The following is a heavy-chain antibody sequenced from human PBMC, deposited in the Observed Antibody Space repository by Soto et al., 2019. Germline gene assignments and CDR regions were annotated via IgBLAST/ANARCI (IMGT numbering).Heavy chain of an antibody. V-gene: IGHV4-31*03. CDR2: IYYSGST. Sequence: SETLSLTCTVSGGSISSGGYYWSWIRQHPGKGLEWIGYIYYSGSTYYNPSLKSRVTISVDTSKNQFSLKLSSVTAADTAVYYCARRESGLRFLEGYGMDVWGQGTTFTVSS. J-gene: IGHJ6*02. CDR1: GGSISSGGYY. CDR3: ARRESGLRFLEGYGMDV. D-gene: IGHD3-3*01.